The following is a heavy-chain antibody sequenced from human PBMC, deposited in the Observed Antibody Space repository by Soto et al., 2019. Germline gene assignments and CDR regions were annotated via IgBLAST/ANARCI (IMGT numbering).Heavy chain of an antibody. V-gene: IGHV4-4*02. Sequence: QVQLQESGPGLVKPSGTISLTCVVSSGSISSGTWWGWVRQPPGKGLEWIGQVADTGSTIYNPSLRRRVTISIDKSTSQFSLSLSAVTPADTALYYCVRHGGVGFDPWGQGTLVTVSA. CDR2: VADTGST. J-gene: IGHJ5*02. D-gene: IGHD2-8*02. CDR1: SGSISSGTW. CDR3: VRHGGVGFDP.